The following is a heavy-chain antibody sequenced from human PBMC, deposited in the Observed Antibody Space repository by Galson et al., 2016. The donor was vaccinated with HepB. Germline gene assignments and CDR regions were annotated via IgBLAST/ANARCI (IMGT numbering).Heavy chain of an antibody. D-gene: IGHD2-21*02. Sequence: SLRLSCAASGFTFSDFAMSWVRRAPGKGLEWVSGISGSGGDVVYGDSVKGRFTISRDNSKNTLYLQMNSLRAEDTAIYYCAKNLRGGFIVVVTAVRPHEHWGQGTLVAVSS. V-gene: IGHV3-23*01. CDR2: ISGSGGDV. J-gene: IGHJ1*01. CDR1: GFTFSDFA. CDR3: AKNLRGGFIVVVTAVRPHEH.